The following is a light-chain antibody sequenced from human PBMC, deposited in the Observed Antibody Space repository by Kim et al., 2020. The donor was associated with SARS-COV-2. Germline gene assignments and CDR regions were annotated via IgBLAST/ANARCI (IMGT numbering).Light chain of an antibody. Sequence: QSVTISCTGTSSDVGAYNYVSWYQQHPGKAPKFMIYDVTKRPSGVPDRFSGSKSGNTASLTISGLQAEDEADYYCCSYAGTNTFVFGTGTKVTVL. CDR3: CSYAGTNTFV. CDR1: SSDVGAYNY. J-gene: IGLJ1*01. CDR2: DVT. V-gene: IGLV2-11*01.